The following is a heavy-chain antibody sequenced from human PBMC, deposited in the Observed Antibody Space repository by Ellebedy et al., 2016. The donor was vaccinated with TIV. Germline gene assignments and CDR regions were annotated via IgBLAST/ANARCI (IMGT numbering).Heavy chain of an antibody. J-gene: IGHJ4*02. CDR1: GFTFSTYW. CDR2: INNDGSST. V-gene: IGHV3-74*01. D-gene: IGHD2-15*01. CDR3: ARGGGGYCSGGGCFPFDY. Sequence: ETLSLTCAASGFTFSTYWMHWVRQAPGKGLVWVSRINNDGSSTTYADSLKGRFTIPRDNARNTLYLQMNSLRDEDTAVYYCARGGGGYCSGGGCFPFDYWGQGTLVTASS.